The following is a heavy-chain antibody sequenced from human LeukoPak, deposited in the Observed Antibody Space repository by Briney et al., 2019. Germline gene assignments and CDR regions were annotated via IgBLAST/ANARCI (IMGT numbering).Heavy chain of an antibody. J-gene: IGHJ6*03. Sequence: GGSLRLSCAASGFTVSGNYMHWVRQAPGKGLEWVAVISYDGSNKYYADSVKGRFTISRDNSKNTLYLQMNSLRAEDTAVYYCARDSFSYYYYMDVWGKGTTVTVSS. V-gene: IGHV3-30-3*01. CDR2: ISYDGSNK. CDR3: ARDSFSYYYYMDV. CDR1: GFTVSGNY.